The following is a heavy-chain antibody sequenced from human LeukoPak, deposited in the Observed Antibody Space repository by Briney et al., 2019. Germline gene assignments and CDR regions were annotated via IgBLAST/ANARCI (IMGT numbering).Heavy chain of an antibody. D-gene: IGHD1-26*01. Sequence: SETLSLTCTVSGGSISSSSYYWGWIRQPPGKGLEWIGSIYYSGSTYYNPSLKSRVTISVDTSENQFSLKLSSVTAADTAVYYCARHVYYRTGPYYFDYWGQGTLVTVSS. CDR2: IYYSGST. J-gene: IGHJ4*02. V-gene: IGHV4-39*01. CDR1: GGSISSSSYY. CDR3: ARHVYYRTGPYYFDY.